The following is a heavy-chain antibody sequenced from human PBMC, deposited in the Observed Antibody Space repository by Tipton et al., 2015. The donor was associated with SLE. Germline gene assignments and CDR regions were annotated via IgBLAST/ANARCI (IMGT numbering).Heavy chain of an antibody. Sequence: TLSLTCTVSGGSISSSSYYWGWIRQPPGKGLEWIGSIYYSGSTYYNPSLKSRVTISVDTSKNQFSLKLSSVTAADTAVYYCARGIPSNCSGGSCYPRNDAFDIWGQGTMVTVSS. D-gene: IGHD2-15*01. V-gene: IGHV4-39*07. J-gene: IGHJ3*02. CDR1: GGSISSSSYY. CDR2: IYYSGST. CDR3: ARGIPSNCSGGSCYPRNDAFDI.